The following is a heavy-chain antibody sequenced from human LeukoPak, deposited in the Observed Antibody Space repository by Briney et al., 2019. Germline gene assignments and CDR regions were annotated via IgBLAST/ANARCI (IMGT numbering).Heavy chain of an antibody. CDR3: AKDGPWGSGWYAEYFQH. J-gene: IGHJ1*01. CDR1: GFTFSSYA. V-gene: IGHV3-30-3*01. D-gene: IGHD6-19*01. CDR2: ISYDGSNK. Sequence: PGGSLRLSCAASGFTFSSYAMHWVRQAPGKGLEWVAVISYDGSNKYYADSVKGRFTISRDNSKNTLYLQMNSLRAEDTAVYYCAKDGPWGSGWYAEYFQHWGQGTLVTVSS.